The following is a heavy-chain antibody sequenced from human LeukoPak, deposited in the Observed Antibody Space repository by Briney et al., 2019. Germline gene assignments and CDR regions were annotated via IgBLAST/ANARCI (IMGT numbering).Heavy chain of an antibody. V-gene: IGHV4-34*01. CDR1: GGSFSGYY. CDR3: ARHSAGRPSTKYSSSWYPEGWYFDL. D-gene: IGHD6-13*01. Sequence: PSETLSPTCAVYGGSFSGYYWSWIRQPPGKGLEWIGEINHSGSTNYNPSLKSRVTISVDTSKNQFSLRLSSVTAADTAVYYCARHSAGRPSTKYSSSWYPEGWYFDLWGRGTLVTVSS. J-gene: IGHJ2*01. CDR2: INHSGST.